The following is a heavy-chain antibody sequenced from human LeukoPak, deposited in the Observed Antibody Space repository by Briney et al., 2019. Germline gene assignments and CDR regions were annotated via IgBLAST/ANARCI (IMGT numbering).Heavy chain of an antibody. CDR1: GGSISTTNYY. D-gene: IGHD6-6*01. CDR2: VYYSGST. CDR3: VRGPMGALYSSSDAFDF. J-gene: IGHJ3*01. V-gene: IGHV4-39*07. Sequence: SETLSLTCTVSGGSISTTNYYWGWIRQSPGKGLEWFGCVYYSGSTYYNPSLKSRVTVSVDSSKNQLSLNLTSVTAADTAVHYCVRGPMGALYSSSDAFDFWGQGIMVTVSS.